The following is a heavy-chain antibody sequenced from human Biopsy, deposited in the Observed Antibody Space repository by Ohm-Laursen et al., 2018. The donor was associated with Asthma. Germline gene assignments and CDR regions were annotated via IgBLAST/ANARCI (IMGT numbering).Heavy chain of an antibody. CDR3: ARVFESSEGGPFYHFGLDV. CDR2: ISRSVSTT. J-gene: IGHJ6*02. V-gene: IGHV3-11*01. CDR1: GFSFRDYY. Sequence: SLRLSCTAYGFSFRDYYMTRMRQAPGKGLEWVSSISRSVSTTYHAESVKGRFTISRNNAQKSLFLQMGSQRDEDTAIYYFARVFESSEGGPFYHFGLDVWGQGTTGAVSS. D-gene: IGHD6-25*01.